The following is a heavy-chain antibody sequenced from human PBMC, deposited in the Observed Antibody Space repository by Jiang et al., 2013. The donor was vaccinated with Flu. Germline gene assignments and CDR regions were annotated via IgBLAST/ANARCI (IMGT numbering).Heavy chain of an antibody. J-gene: IGHJ6*02. V-gene: IGHV4-31*03. Sequence: PGLVKPSQTLSLTCTVSGGSISSGGHYWSWIRQHPGKGLEWIGYIYYSGSTNYNPSLKSRVTISVDKSKNQFSLKLSSVTAADTAVYYCAREGVGFWSGEYYYYGMDVWGQGTTVTVSS. CDR2: IYYSGST. D-gene: IGHD3-3*01. CDR3: AREGVGFWSGEYYYYGMDV. CDR1: GGSISSGGHY.